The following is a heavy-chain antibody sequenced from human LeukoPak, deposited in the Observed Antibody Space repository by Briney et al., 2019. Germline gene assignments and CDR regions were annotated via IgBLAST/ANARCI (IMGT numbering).Heavy chain of an antibody. V-gene: IGHV4-59*01. CDR1: GGSISTSY. CDR3: ARDPLGPYDSGYFDY. CDR2: VYSSGRT. J-gene: IGHJ4*02. D-gene: IGHD3-10*01. Sequence: TTSETLSLTCTVSGGSISTSYWSWIRQPPGMGLEWIGFVYSSGRTNYNPSLKSGVTISVDTSKHQFSLKLNSVTPADTAVYYCARDPLGPYDSGYFDYWGQGTLVTVSS.